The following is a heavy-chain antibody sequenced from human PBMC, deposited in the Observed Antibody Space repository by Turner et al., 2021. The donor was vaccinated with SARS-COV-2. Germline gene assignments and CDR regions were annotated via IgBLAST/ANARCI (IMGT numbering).Heavy chain of an antibody. J-gene: IGHJ6*02. D-gene: IGHD1-26*01. CDR2: INPNSGGT. CDR1: GYTFAGYY. Sequence: QVQLVQSGAEVKKPGASVKVLCKASGYTFAGYYRHWVRQAPEQGLKWMGWINPNSGGTSYAQRFQGRVTMTGDTSISTAYMELSTLRSDDTAVYYCARHQGSASGYDHGMNVWGQGTAVIVSS. V-gene: IGHV1-2*02. CDR3: ARHQGSASGYDHGMNV.